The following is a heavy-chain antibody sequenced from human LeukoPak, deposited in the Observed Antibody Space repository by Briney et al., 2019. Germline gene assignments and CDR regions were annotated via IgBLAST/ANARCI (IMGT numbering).Heavy chain of an antibody. CDR1: GFTFSSYW. CDR3: AALDHGHDY. Sequence: GGSLRLSCVASGFTFSSYWMHWVRQAPGKGLVWVSRINSDGSSTKCADSVKGRFTISRDNAKNTLYLQMNSLRAEETAVYYCAALDHGHDYWGQGTLVTVSS. J-gene: IGHJ4*02. CDR2: INSDGSST. V-gene: IGHV3-74*03.